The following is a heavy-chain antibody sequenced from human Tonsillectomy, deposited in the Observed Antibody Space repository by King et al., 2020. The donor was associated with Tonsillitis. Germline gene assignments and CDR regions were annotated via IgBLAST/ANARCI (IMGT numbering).Heavy chain of an antibody. Sequence: VQLVESGAEVKKPGESLRISCKGSGYNFTSYWISWVRQMPGKGLEWMGRIDPSDSYTNYSPSFQGHVTISADKSISTAYPQWSSLKASDTAMYYCARARYCSGGSCYSVKYFDYWGQGTLVTVSS. D-gene: IGHD2-15*01. CDR3: ARARYCSGGSCYSVKYFDY. CDR2: IDPSDSYT. CDR1: GYNFTSYW. J-gene: IGHJ4*02. V-gene: IGHV5-10-1*03.